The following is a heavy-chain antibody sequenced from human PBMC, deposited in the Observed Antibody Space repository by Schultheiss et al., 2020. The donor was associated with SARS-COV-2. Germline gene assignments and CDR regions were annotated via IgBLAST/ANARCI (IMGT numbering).Heavy chain of an antibody. Sequence: GGSLRLSCAASGFTFDDYAMHWVRQAPGKGLEWVSGISWNSGSIGYADSVKGRFTISRDNAKNSLYLQMNSLRAEDMALYYCAKDHAYGSGSYNVWGQGTTVTVSS. CDR3: AKDHAYGSGSYNV. V-gene: IGHV3-9*03. CDR1: GFTFDDYA. CDR2: ISWNSGSI. D-gene: IGHD3-10*01. J-gene: IGHJ6*02.